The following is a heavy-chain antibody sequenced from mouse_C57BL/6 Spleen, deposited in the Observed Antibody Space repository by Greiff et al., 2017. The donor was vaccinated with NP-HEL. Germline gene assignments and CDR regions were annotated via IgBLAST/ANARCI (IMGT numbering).Heavy chain of an antibody. CDR1: GYTFTDYY. V-gene: IGHV1-26*01. Sequence: EVQLQQSGPELVKPGASVKISCKASGYTFTDYYMNWVKQSHGKSLEWIGDINPNNGGTSYNQKFKGKATLTVDKSSSTAYMELRSLTSEDSAVYYWARRWLRYFDVWGTGTTVTVSS. D-gene: IGHD1-1*02. J-gene: IGHJ1*03. CDR2: INPNNGGT. CDR3: ARRWLRYFDV.